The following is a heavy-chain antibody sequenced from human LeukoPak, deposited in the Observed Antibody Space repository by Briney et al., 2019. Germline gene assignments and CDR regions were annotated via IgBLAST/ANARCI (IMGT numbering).Heavy chain of an antibody. Sequence: SETLSLTCTVSGGSISSYYWSWIRQPPGKGLEFIGHIYYTGSTKYNPSLKSRVTISVDTSKNQFSLKLSSVTAADTAVYYCARDRAVRSSGAFDIWGQGTMVTVSS. J-gene: IGHJ3*02. CDR1: GGSISSYY. D-gene: IGHD6-6*01. CDR2: IYYTGST. CDR3: ARDRAVRSSGAFDI. V-gene: IGHV4-59*12.